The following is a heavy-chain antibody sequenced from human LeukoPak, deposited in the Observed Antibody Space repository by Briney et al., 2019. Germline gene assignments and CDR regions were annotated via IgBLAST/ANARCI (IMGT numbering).Heavy chain of an antibody. Sequence: GASVKVSCKASGYTFTGYYMHWVRQAPGQGLEWMGWINPNSGGTNYAQKFRGRVTMTRDTSISTAYMELSRLRSDDTAVYYCARDRGDDSSGYSFDYWGQGTLVTVSS. CDR3: ARDRGDDSSGYSFDY. CDR2: INPNSGGT. J-gene: IGHJ4*02. V-gene: IGHV1-2*02. D-gene: IGHD3-22*01. CDR1: GYTFTGYY.